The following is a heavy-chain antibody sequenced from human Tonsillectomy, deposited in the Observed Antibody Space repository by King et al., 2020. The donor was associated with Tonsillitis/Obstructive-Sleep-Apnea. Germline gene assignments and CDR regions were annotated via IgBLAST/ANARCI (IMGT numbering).Heavy chain of an antibody. Sequence: QLVQSGSELKKPGASVKVSCKASGYTFTTYAMNWVRQAPGQGLEWMGWINTNTGNPTYVKGFTGRFVFSLDTSVSTAYLQISSLKAEDTAVYYCARDWVFSSSSGFDYWGQGTLVTVSS. CDR3: ARDWVFSSSSGFDY. CDR2: INTNTGNP. D-gene: IGHD6-6*01. CDR1: GYTFTTYA. J-gene: IGHJ4*02. V-gene: IGHV7-4-1*02.